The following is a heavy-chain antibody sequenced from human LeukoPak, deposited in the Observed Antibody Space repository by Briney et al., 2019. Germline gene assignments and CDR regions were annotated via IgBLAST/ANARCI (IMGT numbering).Heavy chain of an antibody. V-gene: IGHV3-33*01. D-gene: IGHD4-17*01. CDR3: ARGGRTTVTSYYYYGMDV. Sequence: GGSLRLSCAASGFTFSSYGMHWVRQAPGKGLEWVAVIWYDGSNKYYADSVKGRFTISRDNSKNTLYLQMNSLRAEDTAVYYCARGGRTTVTSYYYYGMDVWGQGTTVTVSS. CDR1: GFTFSSYG. J-gene: IGHJ6*02. CDR2: IWYDGSNK.